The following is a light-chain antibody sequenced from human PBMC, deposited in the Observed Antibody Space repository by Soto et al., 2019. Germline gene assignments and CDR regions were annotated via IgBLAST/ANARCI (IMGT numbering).Light chain of an antibody. V-gene: IGKV1-27*01. CDR1: QGISNY. CDR2: GAS. Sequence: DTLMTQSPSSLSASVGDRVTITCRASQGISNYLAWYQQKPGKVPKLLIYGASTLQSGVPSRFSGSGSGTDFTLTISSLQPEDVATYYCQKYNSAPRTFGQGTKLEIK. J-gene: IGKJ2*01. CDR3: QKYNSAPRT.